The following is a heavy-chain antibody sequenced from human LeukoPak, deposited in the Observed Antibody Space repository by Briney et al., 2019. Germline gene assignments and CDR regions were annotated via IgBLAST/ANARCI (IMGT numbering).Heavy chain of an antibody. V-gene: IGHV3-7*01. CDR3: ARGGSESDY. Sequence: PGGSLRLSCAASGFNFNHYWMTWVRQFPGKGLEWVANIKGDGTEKNYVDSVKGRFTISRDNAKNSLYLRMNSLRAEDTAVYYCARGGSESDYWGQGTLVAVSS. CDR2: IKGDGTEK. J-gene: IGHJ4*02. CDR1: GFNFNHYW.